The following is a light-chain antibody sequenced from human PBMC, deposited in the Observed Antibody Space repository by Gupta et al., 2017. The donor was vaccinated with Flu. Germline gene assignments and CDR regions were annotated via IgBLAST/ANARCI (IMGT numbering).Light chain of an antibody. CDR2: DDK. J-gene: IGLJ3*02. CDR1: NIGTKS. V-gene: IGLV3-21*02. Sequence: SYVLTQPPSGSVAPGQTATITCGGDNIGTKSAHWHQQKPGQAPILVVYDDKDRPSGIPERFSGSNFGDKANLTINSVEAGDEADYDCLVWDSHSDQWGCGGGTKLT. CDR3: LVWDSHSDQWG.